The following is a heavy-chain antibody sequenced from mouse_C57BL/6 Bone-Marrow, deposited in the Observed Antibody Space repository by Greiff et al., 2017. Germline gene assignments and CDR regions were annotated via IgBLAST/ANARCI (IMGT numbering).Heavy chain of an antibody. V-gene: IGHV2-5*01. CDR2: IWRGGST. CDR3: AKKGGGYYYYYAMDS. CDR1: GFSLTSYG. J-gene: IGHJ4*01. Sequence: VQLQQSGPGLVQPSQSLSITCTVSGFSLTSYGVHWVRQSPGKGLEWLGVIWRGGSTDYNAAFMSRLSITKDNSKSQVFFKMNSLQADDTAIYYCAKKGGGYYYYYAMDSWGQGTSVTGSS. D-gene: IGHD2-3*01.